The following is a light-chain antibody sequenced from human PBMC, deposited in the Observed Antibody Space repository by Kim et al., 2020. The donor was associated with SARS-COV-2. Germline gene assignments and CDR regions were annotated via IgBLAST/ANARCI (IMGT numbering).Light chain of an antibody. Sequence: DIQMTQSPSTLSASVGDRVTITCRASQSISIWLAWYQQKPGKAPNLLIYDASNLESGVPSRFSGSGSETEFTLTISSLQPDDFATYYCQEYKSNSWTFGQGTKVEIK. V-gene: IGKV1-5*01. CDR2: DAS. J-gene: IGKJ1*01. CDR3: QEYKSNSWT. CDR1: QSISIW.